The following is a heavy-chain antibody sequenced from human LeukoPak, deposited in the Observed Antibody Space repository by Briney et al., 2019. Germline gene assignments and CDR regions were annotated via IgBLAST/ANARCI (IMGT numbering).Heavy chain of an antibody. CDR2: ISGSGGST. J-gene: IGHJ6*02. CDR3: AKPDQPVEAATDYYYGMDV. V-gene: IGHV3-23*01. CDR1: GFTFSSYA. Sequence: GGSLRLSCAASGFTFSSYAMSWVRQAPGKGLEWVSAISGSGGSTYYADSVKGRFTISRDNSKNTLYLQMNSLRAEDTAVYYCAKPDQPVEAATDYYYGMDVWGQGTTVTVSS. D-gene: IGHD2-15*01.